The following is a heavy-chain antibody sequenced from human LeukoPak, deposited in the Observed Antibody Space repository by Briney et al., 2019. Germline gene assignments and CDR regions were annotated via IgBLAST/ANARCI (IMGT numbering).Heavy chain of an antibody. Sequence: SETLSLTCTVSGGSISSYYWSWIRQPPGKGLEWIGYIYYSGSTNYNPSLKSRVTISVDTSKNQFSLKLSSVTAADTAVYYCARDSPPNEQAVVPAAMGRNWFDPWGQGTLVTVAS. CDR1: GGSISSYY. CDR3: ARDSPPNEQAVVPAAMGRNWFDP. V-gene: IGHV4-59*12. D-gene: IGHD2-2*01. J-gene: IGHJ5*02. CDR2: IYYSGST.